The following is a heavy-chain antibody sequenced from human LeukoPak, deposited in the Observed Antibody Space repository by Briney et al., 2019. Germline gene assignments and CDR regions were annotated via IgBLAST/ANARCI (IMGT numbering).Heavy chain of an antibody. CDR1: GGSISSYY. D-gene: IGHD2-15*01. CDR3: ARDRHIQLGDCSGGSCYGGDWFDP. Sequence: PSETLSLTCTVSGGSISSYYWSWIRQPPGKGLEWIGYIYYSGSTNYNPSLKSRVTISVDTSKNQFSLKLSSVTAADTAVYYCARDRHIQLGDCSGGSCYGGDWFDPWGQGTLVTVSS. CDR2: IYYSGST. J-gene: IGHJ5*02. V-gene: IGHV4-59*01.